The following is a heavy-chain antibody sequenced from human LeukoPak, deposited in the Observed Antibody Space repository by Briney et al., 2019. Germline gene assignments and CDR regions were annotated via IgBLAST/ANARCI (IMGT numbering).Heavy chain of an antibody. J-gene: IGHJ4*02. Sequence: GGSLRLSCAASGFSVTNNYMSWVRQAPGKGLEWVSVFYVGGATYYAASVKGRFTISRDNSENTLYLQMKSLRAEDTAVYYCARGDGYNFFDYWGQGILVTVSS. CDR1: GFSVTNNY. V-gene: IGHV3-53*01. CDR2: FYVGGAT. CDR3: ARGDGYNFFDY. D-gene: IGHD5-24*01.